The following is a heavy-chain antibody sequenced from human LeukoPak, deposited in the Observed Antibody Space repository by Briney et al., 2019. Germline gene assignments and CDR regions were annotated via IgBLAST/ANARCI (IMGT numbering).Heavy chain of an antibody. CDR3: ARDRAKYYYYYAMDV. CDR1: GFTFSDYV. Sequence: GGSLRLSCAASGFTFSDYVMSWVRQAPGKGLEYVSAISSNGGSTIYANSVKGRFTISRDTSKNTLYLQMGSLRVEDMAVYYCARDRAKYYYYYAMDVWGQGTTVIVSS. J-gene: IGHJ6*01. CDR2: ISSNGGST. D-gene: IGHD3-10*01. V-gene: IGHV3-64*01.